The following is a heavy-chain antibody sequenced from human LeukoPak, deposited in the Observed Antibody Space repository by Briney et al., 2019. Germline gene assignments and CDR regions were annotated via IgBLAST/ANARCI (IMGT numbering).Heavy chain of an antibody. D-gene: IGHD3-22*01. Sequence: ASVKASCKASGYSFTGYFIHWVRQAPGQGLEWMGWINPNSGGTNYAQKFQGRVTMARDTSITTAYMELSRLRSDDTAVYYCARDWDNYDSSGYYGYDYWGQGTLVTVSS. CDR1: GYSFTGYF. CDR3: ARDWDNYDSSGYYGYDY. J-gene: IGHJ4*02. V-gene: IGHV1-2*02. CDR2: INPNSGGT.